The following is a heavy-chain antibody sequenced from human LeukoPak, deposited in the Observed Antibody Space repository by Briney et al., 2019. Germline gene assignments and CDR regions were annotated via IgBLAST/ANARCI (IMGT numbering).Heavy chain of an antibody. D-gene: IGHD5-12*01. V-gene: IGHV3-11*04. Sequence: GGSLRLSCAASGFTFSDYYMSWIRQAPGKGLEGVSYISSSGSTIYYADSVKGRFTISRDNDKNSLYLQMNSLRAEDTAVYYCARRGYSGYALGYYYMDVWGKGTTVTVSS. J-gene: IGHJ6*03. CDR3: ARRGYSGYALGYYYMDV. CDR2: ISSSGSTI. CDR1: GFTFSDYY.